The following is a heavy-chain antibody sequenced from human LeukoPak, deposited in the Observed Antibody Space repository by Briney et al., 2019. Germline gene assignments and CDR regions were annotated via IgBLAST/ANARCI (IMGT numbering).Heavy chain of an antibody. CDR3: AKAVGPSTTFDY. D-gene: IGHD1-26*01. CDR2: ISGSGGSI. V-gene: IGHV3-23*01. J-gene: IGHJ4*02. Sequence: PGGSLRLSCAASGFTFRNYAMSWVRQAPGKGLEWVSVISGSGGSINYADSVKGRFTISRDNSKNTLYLQMNSLRAEDTAVYYCAKAVGPSTTFDYWDQGTLVTVSS. CDR1: GFTFRNYA.